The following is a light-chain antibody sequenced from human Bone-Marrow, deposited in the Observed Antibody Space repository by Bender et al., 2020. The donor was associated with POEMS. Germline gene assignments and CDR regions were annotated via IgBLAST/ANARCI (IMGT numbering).Light chain of an antibody. CDR3: GTWDSSLSVVV. CDR1: SSNIGNNY. CDR2: NNN. J-gene: IGLJ2*01. V-gene: IGLV1-51*01. Sequence: QSVLTQPPSVSAAPGQKVTISCSGGSSNIGNNYVSWYQHLPGTAPRLFIYNNNQRPSGIPDRFSGSKSDTSATLGITGLQTGDEADYYCGTWDSSLSVVVFGGGTKLTVL.